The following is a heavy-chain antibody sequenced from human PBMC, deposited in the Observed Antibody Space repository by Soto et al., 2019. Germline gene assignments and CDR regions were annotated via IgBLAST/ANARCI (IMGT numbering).Heavy chain of an antibody. CDR2: IYWDDDK. J-gene: IGHJ4*02. V-gene: IGHV2-5*02. CDR3: AHVYWVAAGIRYYFDY. Sequence: QITLKESGPTLVKPTQTLTLTCTFSGFSLTTDAVGVGWIRQPPGKALEWLALIYWDDDKRYSPALKSRLTITKDASRNQVVLTLTNMHPADTATYYCAHVYWVAAGIRYYFDYWGQGTLVTVSS. D-gene: IGHD1-1*01. CDR1: GFSLTTDAVG.